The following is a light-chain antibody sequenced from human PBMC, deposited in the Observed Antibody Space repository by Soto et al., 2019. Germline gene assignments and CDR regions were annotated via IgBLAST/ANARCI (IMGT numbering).Light chain of an antibody. Sequence: QSALTQPPSASGSPGQSVTISCTGTSSDVGGYNYVSRYQQHPGKAPKLMIYEVSKRPSGVPDRLSGSKSGNTASLTVSGLQAEDEADYYCSSYAGSNNYVFGSGTKLTVL. CDR3: SSYAGSNNYV. V-gene: IGLV2-8*01. J-gene: IGLJ1*01. CDR2: EVS. CDR1: SSDVGGYNY.